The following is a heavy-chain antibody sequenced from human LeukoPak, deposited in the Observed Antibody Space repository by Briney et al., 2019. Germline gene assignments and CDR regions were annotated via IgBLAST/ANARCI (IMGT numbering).Heavy chain of an antibody. CDR3: AKEDQTDYDFWSGYYSYFDY. J-gene: IGHJ4*02. Sequence: PGGSLRLSCAASGFIFSNSAMSWVRQAPGKGLEWVSAISGSGGSTYYADSVKGRFTISRDNSKNTLYLQMNSLRAEDTAVYYCAKEDQTDYDFWSGYYSYFDYWGQGTLVTVSS. CDR2: ISGSGGST. V-gene: IGHV3-23*01. CDR1: GFIFSNSA. D-gene: IGHD3-3*01.